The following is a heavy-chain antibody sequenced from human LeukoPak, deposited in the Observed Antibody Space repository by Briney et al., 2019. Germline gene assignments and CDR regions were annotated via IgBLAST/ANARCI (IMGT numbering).Heavy chain of an antibody. V-gene: IGHV3-23*01. CDR1: GFTFSSYA. Sequence: GGSLRLSCAASGFTFSSYAMNWVRQAPGKGLEWVSVISGSGGSTYYADFVKGRFTISRDNSKNTLYLQMNSLRAEDTAVYYCAKDLGFRSGYPDAFDIWGQGTMVTVSS. D-gene: IGHD3-3*01. CDR3: AKDLGFRSGYPDAFDI. J-gene: IGHJ3*02. CDR2: ISGSGGST.